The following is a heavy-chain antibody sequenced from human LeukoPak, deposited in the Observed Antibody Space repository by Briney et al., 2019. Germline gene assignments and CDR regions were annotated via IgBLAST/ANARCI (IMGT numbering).Heavy chain of an antibody. Sequence: SETLSLTCTVSGGSISSSSYYWGWIRQPPGKGLEWIGSIYYSGSTYYNPSPKSRVTISVDTSKNQFSLKLSSVTAADTAVYYCARLQQLAHLDYWGQGTLVTVSS. D-gene: IGHD6-6*01. V-gene: IGHV4-39*01. J-gene: IGHJ4*02. CDR2: IYYSGST. CDR3: ARLQQLAHLDY. CDR1: GGSISSSSYY.